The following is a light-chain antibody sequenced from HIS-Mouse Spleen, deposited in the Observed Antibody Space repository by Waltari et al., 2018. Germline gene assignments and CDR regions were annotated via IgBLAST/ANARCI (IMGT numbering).Light chain of an antibody. CDR1: SSNIGSNY. V-gene: IGLV1-47*01. J-gene: IGLJ3*02. CDR2: RNN. Sequence: QSVLTQPPSASGTPGQRVTIPCSGSSSNIGSNYVYWYQQHPGPAPKLLTYRNNQRPSGVPDRFSGSKSGTSASLAISGLRSEDEADYYCAAWDDSLSGPVFGGGTKLTVL. CDR3: AAWDDSLSGPV.